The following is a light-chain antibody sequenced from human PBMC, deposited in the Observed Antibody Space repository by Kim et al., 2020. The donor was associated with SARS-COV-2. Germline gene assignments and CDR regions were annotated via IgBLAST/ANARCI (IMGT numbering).Light chain of an antibody. CDR1: QSISSY. CDR2: AAS. Sequence: DIQMTQSPSSLSASVGDRVTITCRASQSISSYLNWYQQKPGKAPKLLIYAASSLQSGVPSRFSGSGSGTDFTLTISSLQPEDFATYYCQQNYSTPPLTFGGGTNVDIK. V-gene: IGKV1-39*01. CDR3: QQNYSTPPLT. J-gene: IGKJ4*01.